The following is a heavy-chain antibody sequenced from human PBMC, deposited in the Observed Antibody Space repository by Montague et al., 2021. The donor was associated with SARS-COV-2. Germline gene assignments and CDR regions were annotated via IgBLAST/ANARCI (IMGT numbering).Heavy chain of an antibody. Sequence: SLRLSCAASGFTFSNYEMHWVRQAPGKGLEWLSYISTSGSLIYYADSVKGRSTISRDNAKSALCLQLDSLTAADTAVYYCARDGDSSYYDSLTGFYQYFEYWGQGTLVTVSS. D-gene: IGHD3-9*01. V-gene: IGHV3-48*03. J-gene: IGHJ4*02. CDR2: ISTSGSLI. CDR3: ARDGDSSYYDSLTGFYQYFEY. CDR1: GFTFSNYE.